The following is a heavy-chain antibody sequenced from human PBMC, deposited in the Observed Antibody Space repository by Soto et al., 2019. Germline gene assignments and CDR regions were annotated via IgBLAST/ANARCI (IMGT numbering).Heavy chain of an antibody. J-gene: IGHJ6*02. Sequence: QVQLVQSGAEVKKPGSSVKVSCKASGGTFSSYAISWVRQAPGQGLEWMGGIIPIFGTANYAQKFQGRVTITADESTSTAYMELSSLRSEDTDVYYCERSRGYSGYARYYYYGMDVWGQGTTVTVSS. CDR3: ERSRGYSGYARYYYYGMDV. D-gene: IGHD5-12*01. V-gene: IGHV1-69*12. CDR2: IIPIFGTA. CDR1: GGTFSSYA.